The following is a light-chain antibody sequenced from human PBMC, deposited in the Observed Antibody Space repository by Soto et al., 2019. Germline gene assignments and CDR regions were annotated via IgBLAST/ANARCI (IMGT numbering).Light chain of an antibody. CDR3: QQYNSYSPT. V-gene: IGKV1-5*01. CDR1: QSISSW. Sequence: DIQMTQSPSTLSASVGDRVTINCRASQSISSWLAWYQQKPGKAPKLLIYDASSLESGVPSRFSGSGSGTEFTLTISSLQPDDFATYYCQQYNSYSPTFGQGTKVDI. CDR2: DAS. J-gene: IGKJ1*01.